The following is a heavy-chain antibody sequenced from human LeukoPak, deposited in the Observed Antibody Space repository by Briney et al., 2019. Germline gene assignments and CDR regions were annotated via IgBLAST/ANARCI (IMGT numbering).Heavy chain of an antibody. CDR3: ARSQGGNTLWFDP. D-gene: IGHD4-23*01. J-gene: IGHJ5*02. V-gene: IGHV1-46*01. CDR1: GYTFTSYY. CDR2: INTSGGST. Sequence: ASVKVSCKASGYTFTSYYMHRVRQAPGQGLEWMGIINTSGGSTTYAQKFQGRVSMTRDTSTSTVYLEVSSLRSEDTAVYYCARSQGGNTLWFDPWGQGTLVTVSS.